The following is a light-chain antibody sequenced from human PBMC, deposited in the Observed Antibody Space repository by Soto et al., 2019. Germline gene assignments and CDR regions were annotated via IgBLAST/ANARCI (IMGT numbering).Light chain of an antibody. CDR1: QSVSSA. J-gene: IGKJ1*01. Sequence: ETVMPQSPATLSVSPGERATLSCRASQSVSSALAWYQQKPGLPPMLLIHDASTRATGIPARFRGSGSGTDFTLTISSLQSQDFAVYYCQQYNKWPRTFGQGTKVDNK. CDR3: QQYNKWPRT. CDR2: DAS. V-gene: IGKV3-15*01.